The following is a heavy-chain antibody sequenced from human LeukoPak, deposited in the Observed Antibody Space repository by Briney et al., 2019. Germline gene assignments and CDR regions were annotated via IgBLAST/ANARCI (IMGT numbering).Heavy chain of an antibody. CDR2: ISAYNGNT. CDR3: ARDRAWYYGSGVDY. Sequence: ASAKDSCKDSGYTFTSDGISSVRHAPGQGLEWMGWISAYNGNTNYAQKLQGRVTMTTDTSTSTAYMELRSLRSDDTAVYYCARDRAWYYGSGVDYWGQGTLVSVSS. V-gene: IGHV1-18*04. CDR1: GYTFTSDG. D-gene: IGHD3-10*01. J-gene: IGHJ4*02.